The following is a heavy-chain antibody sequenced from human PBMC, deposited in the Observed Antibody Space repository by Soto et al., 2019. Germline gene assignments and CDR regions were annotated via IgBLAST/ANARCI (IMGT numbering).Heavy chain of an antibody. V-gene: IGHV1-8*01. Sequence: QVQLVQSGAEVKKPGASVKVSCKASGYTFTSYDINWVRQAPGQGLEWMGWMNPNTGNTGYAQKFRGRFILTRDTSISTAYMELSSLTSEDTAEYYCARNPANTGYFEYWGQGTLVTVSS. CDR3: ARNPANTGYFEY. J-gene: IGHJ4*02. CDR2: MNPNTGNT. D-gene: IGHD2-8*02. CDR1: GYTFTSYD.